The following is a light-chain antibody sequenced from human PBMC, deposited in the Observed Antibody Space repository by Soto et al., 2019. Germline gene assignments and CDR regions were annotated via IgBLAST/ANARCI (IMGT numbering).Light chain of an antibody. Sequence: QSALTQPASVSWSPGQSITISCTGTGSDISAYNYVSWYQQHPGKAPKLMIYEVGDRPSGLSNRFSGSKSGNTASLTISRLQPEDEADYYCSSYTSNNFYVFGTGTKLTVL. CDR3: SSYTSNNFYV. CDR2: EVG. J-gene: IGLJ1*01. CDR1: GSDISAYNY. V-gene: IGLV2-14*01.